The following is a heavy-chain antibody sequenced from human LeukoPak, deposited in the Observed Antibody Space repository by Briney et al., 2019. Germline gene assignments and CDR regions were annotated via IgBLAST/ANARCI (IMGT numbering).Heavy chain of an antibody. D-gene: IGHD5-18*01. CDR2: IYYSGST. Sequence: SETLSLTCTVSGGSISSSSYYWGWIRQPPGKGLEWIGSIYYSGSTYYNPSLKSRVTISVDTSKNQFSLKLSSVTAADTAVYYCARGDSYGYTLDYWGQGTLVTVSS. CDR3: ARGDSYGYTLDY. V-gene: IGHV4-39*07. CDR1: GGSISSSSYY. J-gene: IGHJ4*02.